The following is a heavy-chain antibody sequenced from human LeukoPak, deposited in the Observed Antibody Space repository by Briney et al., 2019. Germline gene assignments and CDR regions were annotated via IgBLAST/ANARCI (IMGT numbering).Heavy chain of an antibody. Sequence: GGSLRLSCAASGFTFSTYSMNWVRQAPGKGLEWVSSIRSSSSYIYYADSVKGRFTISRDNAKNSLYLQMNSLRAEDTAVYYCAELGITMIGGVWGKGTTATISS. V-gene: IGHV3-21*01. D-gene: IGHD3-10*02. CDR1: GFTFSTYS. CDR3: AELGITMIGGV. J-gene: IGHJ6*04. CDR2: IRSSSSYI.